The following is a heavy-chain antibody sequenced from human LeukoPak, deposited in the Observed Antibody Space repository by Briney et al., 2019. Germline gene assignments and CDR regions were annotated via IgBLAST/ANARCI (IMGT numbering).Heavy chain of an antibody. Sequence: GGSLRLSCAASGFNFKTYAMTWVRQAPGKGLEWVSAVSGNGGGTYYADSVKGRFTISRDNSKNTLYLQINILRAEDTALYYCAKGGTFSDYWGQGTLVTVSS. J-gene: IGHJ4*02. CDR2: VSGNGGGT. CDR1: GFNFKTYA. V-gene: IGHV3-23*01. CDR3: AKGGTFSDY.